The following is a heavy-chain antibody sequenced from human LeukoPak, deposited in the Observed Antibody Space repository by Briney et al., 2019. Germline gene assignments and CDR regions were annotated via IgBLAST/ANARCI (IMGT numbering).Heavy chain of an antibody. D-gene: IGHD3-10*01. CDR3: ARRLWFGELFD. Sequence: GGSLRLSCEASGFNFKNYEMNWVRQAPGKGLEWVANIKQDGSEKFYVDSVKGRFTISRDNAKNSLYLQMNSLRAEDTAVYYCARRLWFGELFDWGQGTLVTVSS. J-gene: IGHJ4*02. CDR1: GFNFKNYE. CDR2: IKQDGSEK. V-gene: IGHV3-7*01.